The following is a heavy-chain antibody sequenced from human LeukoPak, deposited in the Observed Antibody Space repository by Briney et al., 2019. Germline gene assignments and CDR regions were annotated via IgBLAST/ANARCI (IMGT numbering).Heavy chain of an antibody. CDR1: GYTFTGYY. CDR2: INPNSGGT. J-gene: IGHJ3*02. V-gene: IGHV1-2*02. CDR3: ARDYYDSSGYYSSDAFDI. D-gene: IGHD3-22*01. Sequence: ASVNVSCKASGYTFTGYYMHWVRQAPGQGLEWMGWINPNSGGTNYAQKFQGRVTMTRDTSISTAYMELSRLRSDDTAVYYCARDYYDSSGYYSSDAFDIWGQGTMVTVSS.